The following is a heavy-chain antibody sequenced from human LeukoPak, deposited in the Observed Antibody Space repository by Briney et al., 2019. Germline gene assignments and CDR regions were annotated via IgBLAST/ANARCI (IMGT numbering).Heavy chain of an antibody. CDR2: IYPGDSET. CDR1: GYSFSGYW. CDR3: ARGYSYGYRPHPVRW. D-gene: IGHD5-18*01. Sequence: GESLKISCKGFGYSFSGYWIAWVRQMPGKGLEWMGFIYPGDSETRYSPSFQGLVTISADKSTDTAYLQWNTLKASDTAMYYCARGYSYGYRPHPVRWWGQGTLVTVSS. V-gene: IGHV5-51*01. J-gene: IGHJ4*02.